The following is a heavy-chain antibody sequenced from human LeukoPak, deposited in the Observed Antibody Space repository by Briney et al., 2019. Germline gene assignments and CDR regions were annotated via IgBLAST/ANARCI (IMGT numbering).Heavy chain of an antibody. V-gene: IGHV3-23*01. CDR3: AKEGIDYDILTGYGSAEYFQH. D-gene: IGHD3-9*01. Sequence: GGSLRLSCAASGFTFSTYVMSWVRQAPGKGLEWVSAISGSGGSTYYADFVKGRFTISRDNAKKTLHLQMSSLRVEDTAVYFCAKEGIDYDILTGYGSAEYFQHWGQGTLVTVSS. J-gene: IGHJ1*01. CDR1: GFTFSTYV. CDR2: ISGSGGST.